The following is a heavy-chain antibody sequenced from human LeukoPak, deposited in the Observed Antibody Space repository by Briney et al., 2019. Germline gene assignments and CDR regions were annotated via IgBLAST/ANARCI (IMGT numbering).Heavy chain of an antibody. Sequence: GGSLRLSCAASGFTFSSYGMTWVRQAPGKGLEWVSYISSSSSTIYYADSVKGRFTISRDNAKNSLFLQMNNLRAEDTAVYYCARAAAGNRGWDWYYFDYWGQGTLVSVSS. CDR2: ISSSSSTI. CDR3: ARAAAGNRGWDWYYFDY. D-gene: IGHD6-13*01. V-gene: IGHV3-48*04. J-gene: IGHJ4*02. CDR1: GFTFSSYG.